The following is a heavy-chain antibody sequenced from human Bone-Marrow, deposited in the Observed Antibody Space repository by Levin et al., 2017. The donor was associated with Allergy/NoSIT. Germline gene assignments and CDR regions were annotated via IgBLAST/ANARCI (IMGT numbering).Heavy chain of an antibody. CDR2: ISGSGGST. CDR3: AKDFGASSSWYWDWYFDL. CDR1: GFTFISYA. V-gene: IGHV3-23*01. J-gene: IGHJ2*01. Sequence: QPGGSLRLSCAASGFTFISYAMSWVRQAPGKGLEWVSDISGSGGSTYYADSVKGRFTISRDNSKNTLYLQMNSLRAEDTAVYYCAKDFGASSSWYWDWYFDLWGRGTRVTVSS. D-gene: IGHD6-13*01.